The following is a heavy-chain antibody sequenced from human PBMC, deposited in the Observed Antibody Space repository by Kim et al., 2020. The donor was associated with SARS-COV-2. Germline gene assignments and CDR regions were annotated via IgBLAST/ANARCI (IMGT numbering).Heavy chain of an antibody. CDR1: GGSIIYDDNY. D-gene: IGHD5-12*01. V-gene: IGHV4-39*07. CDR2: IHYSGAL. J-gene: IGHJ3*01. CDR3: ARVRHGYNRAFDF. Sequence: SETLSLTCTVSGGSIIYDDNYWAWIRQPPGKGLEWIGSIHYSGALYSNSSLKNQVTLSVDRSKNEFSLRVKSLTAADTAMYYCARVRHGYNRAFDFWGQGLMVLVSS.